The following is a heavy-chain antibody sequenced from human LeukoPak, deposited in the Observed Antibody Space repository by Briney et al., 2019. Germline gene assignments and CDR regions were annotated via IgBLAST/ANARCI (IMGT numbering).Heavy chain of an antibody. V-gene: IGHV3-74*01. J-gene: IGHJ6*02. CDR2: INSDGSST. CDR1: GFTFSSYW. CDR3: AREGYRNTWSGPGYYYGMDV. D-gene: IGHD5-12*01. Sequence: GGSLRLSCAASGFTFSSYWMDWVRQAPGKGLVWVARINSDGSSTNYAESVKGRFTISRDNAKNTLYLQIDSLRAEDTAVYYCAREGYRNTWSGPGYYYGMDVWGQGTTVTVSS.